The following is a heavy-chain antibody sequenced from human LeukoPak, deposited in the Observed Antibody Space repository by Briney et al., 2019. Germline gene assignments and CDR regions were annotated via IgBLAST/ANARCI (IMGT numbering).Heavy chain of an antibody. CDR3: ARQLDPNDY. J-gene: IGHJ4*02. CDR2: ISGSGGST. CDR1: GFTFSSYA. D-gene: IGHD1-1*01. Sequence: GGSLRLSCAASGFTFSSYAMSWVRQAPGKGLEWVSAISGSGGSTYYAESVKCRLTISRDNSKNTLYLQMHSLRAEDAAVYYCARQLDPNDYWGQGTLVTVSS. V-gene: IGHV3-23*01.